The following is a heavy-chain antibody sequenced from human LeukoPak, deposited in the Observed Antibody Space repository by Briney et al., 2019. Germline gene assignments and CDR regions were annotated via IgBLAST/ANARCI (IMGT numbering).Heavy chain of an antibody. CDR1: AFSFSNYG. V-gene: IGHV3-23*01. Sequence: GGSLRLSCAASAFSFSNYGMSWVRQAPGKGLEWVSAISGFGNTRFYADSVRGRFTISRDNSKDTLYLQMNSLRAEDTAVYYCAKEGPTGWYIDYWGQGTLVTVST. D-gene: IGHD6-19*01. CDR2: ISGFGNTR. J-gene: IGHJ4*02. CDR3: AKEGPTGWYIDY.